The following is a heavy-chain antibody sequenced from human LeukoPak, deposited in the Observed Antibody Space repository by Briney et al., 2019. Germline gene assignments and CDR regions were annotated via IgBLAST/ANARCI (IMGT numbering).Heavy chain of an antibody. CDR1: GFTFSNYW. Sequence: GGSLRLSCAASGFTFSNYWMSWVRQAPGKGLEWVANIKQDGSEKYYVDSVKGRFTISRDNAKNSLYLQMNSLRAEDTAVYYCARANLVSYYDILTGYYAFDYWGQGTLVTVSS. V-gene: IGHV3-7*01. J-gene: IGHJ4*02. D-gene: IGHD3-9*01. CDR2: IKQDGSEK. CDR3: ARANLVSYYDILTGYYAFDY.